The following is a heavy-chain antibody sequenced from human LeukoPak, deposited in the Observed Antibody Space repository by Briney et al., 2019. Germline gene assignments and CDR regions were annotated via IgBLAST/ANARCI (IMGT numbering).Heavy chain of an antibody. Sequence: TGGSLRLSCSASGFTIGSYWMNWVRQAPGKGPEWVANIKQDGSEINYVDSVKGRFIISRDNAKNSLYLQMNSLRVDDTAVYYCAGGSGWITGDWGHGTLVTVSS. J-gene: IGHJ4*01. D-gene: IGHD1-14*01. V-gene: IGHV3-7*03. CDR2: IKQDGSEI. CDR3: AGGSGWITGD. CDR1: GFTIGSYW.